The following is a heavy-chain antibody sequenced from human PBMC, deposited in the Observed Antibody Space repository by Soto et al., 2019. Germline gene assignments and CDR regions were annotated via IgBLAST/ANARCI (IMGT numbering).Heavy chain of an antibody. CDR3: AREGKKVRGVIIRAVYGMDV. D-gene: IGHD3-10*01. Sequence: VASVKVSCKASGGTFSSYAISWVRQAPGQGLEWMGGIIPIFGTANYAQKFQGRVTITADESTSTAYMELSSLRSEDTAVYYCAREGKKVRGVIIRAVYGMDVWGQGTTVTVSS. CDR2: IIPIFGTA. CDR1: GGTFSSYA. V-gene: IGHV1-69*13. J-gene: IGHJ6*02.